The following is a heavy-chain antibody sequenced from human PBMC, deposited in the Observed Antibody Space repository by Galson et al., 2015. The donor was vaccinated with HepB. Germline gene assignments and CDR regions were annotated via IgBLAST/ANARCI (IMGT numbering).Heavy chain of an antibody. CDR3: ARDWTTMVRGVIITRDWYFDL. D-gene: IGHD3-10*01. V-gene: IGHV3-21*01. J-gene: IGHJ2*01. CDR2: ISSSGSYI. CDR1: GFTFRSYS. Sequence: SLRLSCAASGFTFRSYSMNWVRQAPGKGLEWVSSISSSGSYIYYADSVKGRFTISRDNAKNSLYLQMNSLRAEDTAVYYCARDWTTMVRGVIITRDWYFDLWGRGTLVTVSS.